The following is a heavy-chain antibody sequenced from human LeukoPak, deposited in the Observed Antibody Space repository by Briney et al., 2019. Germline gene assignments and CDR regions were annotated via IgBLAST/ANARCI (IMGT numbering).Heavy chain of an antibody. CDR1: GDSISTSDYH. V-gene: IGHV4-39*01. Sequence: SETLSLTCTVSGDSISTSDYHWGWMRQPPGKGPEWIGTLYHSGSTHYNPSLESRITISVDTSKNQFSLKLYSVTAADTAVYYCARQGDSTKGYYLDWSDPWGQGTLVIVSS. CDR2: LYHSGST. CDR3: ARQGDSTKGYYLDWSDP. J-gene: IGHJ5*02. D-gene: IGHD3-3*01.